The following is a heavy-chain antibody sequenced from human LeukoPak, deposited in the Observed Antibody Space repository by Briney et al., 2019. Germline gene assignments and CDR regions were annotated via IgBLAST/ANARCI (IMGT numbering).Heavy chain of an antibody. CDR3: ARDGGPYYYDSSGYYDFDY. CDR2: ISSSSSYI. V-gene: IGHV3-21*01. J-gene: IGHJ4*02. Sequence: PGGSLRLSCAASGFTFSSYSMTWVRQAPGKGLEWVSSISSSSSYIYYADSVKGRFTISRDNAKNSLYLQMNSLRAEDTAAYYCARDGGPYYYDSSGYYDFDYWGQGTLVTVSS. D-gene: IGHD3-22*01. CDR1: GFTFSSYS.